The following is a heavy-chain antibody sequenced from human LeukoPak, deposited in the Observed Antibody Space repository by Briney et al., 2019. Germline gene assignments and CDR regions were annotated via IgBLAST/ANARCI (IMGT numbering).Heavy chain of an antibody. D-gene: IGHD6-13*01. CDR1: GGSISSYY. Sequence: NPSETLSLTCTVSGGSISSYYWSWIRQPPGKGLEWIGYIYYSGSINYNPSLKSRVTISVDTSKNQFSLKLSSVTAADTAVYYCARQGIAAAGYDYWGQGTLVTVSS. J-gene: IGHJ4*02. V-gene: IGHV4-59*08. CDR3: ARQGIAAAGYDY. CDR2: IYYSGSI.